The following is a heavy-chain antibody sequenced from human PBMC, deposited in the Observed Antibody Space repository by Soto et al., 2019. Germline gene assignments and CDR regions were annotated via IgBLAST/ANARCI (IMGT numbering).Heavy chain of an antibody. CDR2: IRSKAYGGTT. V-gene: IGHV3-49*04. D-gene: IGHD2-2*01. J-gene: IGHJ3*02. Sequence: PGGSLRLSCTASGFTFGDYAMSWVRQAPGKGLEWAGFIRSKAYGGTTEYAASVKGRFTISRDDSKSIAYLQMNSLKTEDTAVYYCTSVSVVVPAGDAFDIWGQGTMVTVSS. CDR1: GFTFGDYA. CDR3: TSVSVVVPAGDAFDI.